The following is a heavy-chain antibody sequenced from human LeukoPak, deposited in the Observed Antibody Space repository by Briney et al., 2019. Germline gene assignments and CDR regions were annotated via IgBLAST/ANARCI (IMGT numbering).Heavy chain of an antibody. CDR2: ISSSSSYI. J-gene: IGHJ4*02. CDR1: GFTFSAND. V-gene: IGHV3-21*01. CDR3: ARDSNGYGTWDFDY. D-gene: IGHD6-25*01. Sequence: GGSLRLSCAASGFTFSANDMTWVRQAPGKGLEWVSSISSSSSYIYYADSVKGRFTISRDNAKNSLYLQMNSLRAEDTAVYYCARDSNGYGTWDFDYWGQGTLVTVSS.